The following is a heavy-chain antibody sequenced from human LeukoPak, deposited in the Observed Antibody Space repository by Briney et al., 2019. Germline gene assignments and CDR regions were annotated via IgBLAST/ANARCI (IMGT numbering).Heavy chain of an antibody. CDR2: INPDSGGT. J-gene: IGHJ4*02. CDR3: ARDPSGDSSGYPFDY. D-gene: IGHD3-22*01. Sequence: GASVKVSCKPSGYTFTGYYMQWVRQAPGQGLEWMGWINPDSGGTTYAQKFQGRVTMTRDTSISTAYMELSRLRSDDTAVYYCARDPSGDSSGYPFDYWGQGTLVTVSS. CDR1: GYTFTGYY. V-gene: IGHV1-2*02.